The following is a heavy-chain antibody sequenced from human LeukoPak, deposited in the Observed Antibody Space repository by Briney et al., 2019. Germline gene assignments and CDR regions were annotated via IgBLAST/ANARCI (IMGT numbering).Heavy chain of an antibody. Sequence: GGSLRLSCAASGFTFSSYSMNWVRQAPGKGLEWVAVIWYDGSNKYYADSVKGRFTISRDNSKNTLYLQMNSLRAEDTAVYYCARAEKIAVAGMGYYFDYWGQGTLVTVSS. CDR1: GFTFSSYS. D-gene: IGHD6-19*01. J-gene: IGHJ4*02. V-gene: IGHV3-33*08. CDR2: IWYDGSNK. CDR3: ARAEKIAVAGMGYYFDY.